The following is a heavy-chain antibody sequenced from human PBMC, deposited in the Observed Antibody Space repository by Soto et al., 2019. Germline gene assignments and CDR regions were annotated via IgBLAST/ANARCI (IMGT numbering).Heavy chain of an antibody. J-gene: IGHJ4*02. CDR2: IYYSGST. CDR1: GGSISSGDYY. CDR3: ARGGYPMAYFDY. Sequence: QVQLQESGPGLVKPSQTLSLTCPVSGGSISSGDYYWSWIHQPPGKGLEWIGYIYYSGSTYYNPSLKSRVTISVYTSKNQFSLKLSSVTAADTAVYYCARGGYPMAYFDYWGQGTLVTVSS. D-gene: IGHD5-12*01. V-gene: IGHV4-30-4*01.